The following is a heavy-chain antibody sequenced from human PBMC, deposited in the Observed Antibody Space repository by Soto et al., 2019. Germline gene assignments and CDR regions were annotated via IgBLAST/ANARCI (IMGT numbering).Heavy chain of an antibody. V-gene: IGHV3-21*01. CDR3: ARAEGGCSSTNYYSYGMDV. CDR2: LSSTSNNK. Sequence: GGSLRLSCSSSGFTFSTYTMNWVRQAPGKGLEWVSSLSSTSNNKFYADSVKGRFTISRDNAKNSLFLQMNSLSAEDTAVYYCARAEGGCSSTNYYSYGMDVWGQGTTVTVSS. CDR1: GFTFSTYT. J-gene: IGHJ6*02. D-gene: IGHD2-2*01.